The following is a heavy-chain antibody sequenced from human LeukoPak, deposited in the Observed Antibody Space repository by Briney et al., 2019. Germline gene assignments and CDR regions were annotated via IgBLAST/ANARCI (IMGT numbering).Heavy chain of an antibody. D-gene: IGHD5-12*01. CDR3: VTSRRYSGCHDY. Sequence: ASVKVSCKASGYTFTGYYMHWVRQAPGQGLEWMGWINPNSGGTNYAQKFQGRVTMTRDTSISTAYMELSRLRSDDTAVYYCVTSRRYSGCHDYWGQGTLVTVSS. CDR2: INPNSGGT. J-gene: IGHJ4*02. V-gene: IGHV1-2*02. CDR1: GYTFTGYY.